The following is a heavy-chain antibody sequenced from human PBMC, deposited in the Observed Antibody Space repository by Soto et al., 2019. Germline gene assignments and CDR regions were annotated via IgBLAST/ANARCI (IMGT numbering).Heavy chain of an antibody. CDR2: IYYSGTT. J-gene: IGHJ6*02. Sequence: KTSETLSLTCTVSGGYISSYYWTWIRQPPGKGLEWIGYIYYSGTTNYNPSLKSRVSMSVDTSKNQFSLKLSSVTAADTAVYYCARDRGYDILTPYGMDVWGQGTTVTVSS. CDR3: ARDRGYDILTPYGMDV. V-gene: IGHV4-59*01. D-gene: IGHD3-9*01. CDR1: GGYISSYY.